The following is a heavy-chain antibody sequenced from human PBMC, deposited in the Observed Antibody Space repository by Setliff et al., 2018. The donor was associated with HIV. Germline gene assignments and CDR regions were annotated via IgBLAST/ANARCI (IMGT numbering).Heavy chain of an antibody. D-gene: IGHD2-2*02. CDR3: ARRFRYCRNTSCYKGLDF. Sequence: SETLSLTCSVSGGSIKNGPSSWTWIRQPAGKGLEWIGHIYTSGTTNYNSSLNSRVTISVDTSKNQFSLKLTSVSAADTAVYYCARRFRYCRNTSCYKGLDFWSQGTLVTVSS. V-gene: IGHV4-61*09. J-gene: IGHJ4*02. CDR1: GGSIKNGPSS. CDR2: IYTSGTT.